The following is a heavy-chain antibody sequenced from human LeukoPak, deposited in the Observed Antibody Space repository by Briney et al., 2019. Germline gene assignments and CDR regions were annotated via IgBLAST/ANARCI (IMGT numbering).Heavy chain of an antibody. D-gene: IGHD6-13*01. CDR3: ARLGGAKGGSSWFFDY. CDR1: GYSFTSYW. Sequence: GESLKISCKGSGYSFTSYWIGWVRQMPGKGLEWMGIIYPGDSDTRYSPSFQGQVTISADKSISTAYLQWSSLKASDTAMYYCARLGGAKGGSSWFFDYWGQGTLVTVSS. J-gene: IGHJ4*02. CDR2: IYPGDSDT. V-gene: IGHV5-51*01.